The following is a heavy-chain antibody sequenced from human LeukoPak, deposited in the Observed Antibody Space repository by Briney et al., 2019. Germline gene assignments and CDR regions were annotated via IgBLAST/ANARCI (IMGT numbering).Heavy chain of an antibody. CDR3: ARLTVSGYCSGGSCYSGFHYYYYMDV. V-gene: IGHV5-51*01. CDR2: IYPGDSDT. Sequence: GESLQISCKGSGYSFTSYWIGWVRQMPGKGLVWMGIIYPGDSDTRYSPSFQGQVTISADKSISTAYLQWSSLKASDTAMYYCARLTVSGYCSGGSCYSGFHYYYYMDVWGKGTTVTVSS. J-gene: IGHJ6*03. CDR1: GYSFTSYW. D-gene: IGHD2-15*01.